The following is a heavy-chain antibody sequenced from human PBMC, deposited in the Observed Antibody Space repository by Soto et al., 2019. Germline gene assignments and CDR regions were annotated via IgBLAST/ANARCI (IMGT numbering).Heavy chain of an antibody. D-gene: IGHD5-12*01. J-gene: IGHJ4*02. CDR2: ISGNGGNT. CDR3: ARGRSNRGGYAPVFDS. CDR1: GFTFSSYA. V-gene: IGHV3-64*01. Sequence: EVQLVESGGGLVQPGGSLRLSCAASGFTFSSYAMHWVRQAPGKGLEFVSAISGNGGNTHYANSVRGRFTISRANSKNTLYLQMGCLRADDMAVYYCARGRSNRGGYAPVFDSWGQGTLVTVSS.